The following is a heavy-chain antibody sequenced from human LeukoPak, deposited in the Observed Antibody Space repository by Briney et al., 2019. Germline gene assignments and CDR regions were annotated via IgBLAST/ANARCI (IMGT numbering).Heavy chain of an antibody. CDR2: INPRGGGT. D-gene: IGHD3-22*01. V-gene: IGHV1-46*01. CDR1: GYTFSNYY. CDR3: AREDAQVGYDGGDYYYRGFDY. Sequence: ASVTVSFKASGYTFSNYYVHWVRQSPGQGLEWMGIINPRGGGTTYAQNFQGRVTMTYDTSTRTVYMFLSSLRSEDTAVYYCAREDAQVGYDGGDYYYRGFDYWGQGTLVTVSS. J-gene: IGHJ4*02.